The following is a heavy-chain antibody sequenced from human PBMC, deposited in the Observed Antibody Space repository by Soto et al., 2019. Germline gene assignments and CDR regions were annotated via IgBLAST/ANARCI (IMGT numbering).Heavy chain of an antibody. CDR1: GFTFSNAW. V-gene: IGHV3-15*01. J-gene: IGHJ6*04. CDR2: IKSKTDGGTT. CDR3: TTETRYCSSTSCYTIQWDV. Sequence: GGSLRLSCAASGFTFSNAWMSWVRQAPGKGLEWVGRIKSKTDGGTTDYAAPVKGRFTISRDDSKNTLYLQMNSLKTEDTAVYYCTTETRYCSSTSCYTIQWDVWGKGTTVTVSS. D-gene: IGHD2-2*02.